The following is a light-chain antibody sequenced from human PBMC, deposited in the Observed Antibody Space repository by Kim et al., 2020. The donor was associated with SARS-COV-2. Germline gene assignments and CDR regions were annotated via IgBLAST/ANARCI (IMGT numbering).Light chain of an antibody. V-gene: IGLV3-1*01. CDR2: EDT. CDR3: QAWDSNTWV. Sequence: SLSPGQTASISCSGDKLGDKYVCWYQQKPGPSPVLLIYEDTKRPSGIPVRFSGSYSGNTATLTISGTQAMDEADYYCQAWDSNTWVFGGGTKLTVL. CDR1: KLGDKY. J-gene: IGLJ3*02.